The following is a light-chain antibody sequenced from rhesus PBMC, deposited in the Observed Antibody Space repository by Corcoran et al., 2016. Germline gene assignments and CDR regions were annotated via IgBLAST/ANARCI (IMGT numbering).Light chain of an antibody. V-gene: IGKV3-24*04. J-gene: IGKJ4*01. CDR2: DIS. CDR1: QTVGSY. Sequence: EIVVTQFPATLSLSPGERATLSCRASQTVGSYLVWYQQKPGQAPRLLIYDISTRATGIPERFSGSGSGTEFTLTISRLEPEDVGLYYCQQTSNLSPLTFGGGTKV. CDR3: QQTSNLSPLT.